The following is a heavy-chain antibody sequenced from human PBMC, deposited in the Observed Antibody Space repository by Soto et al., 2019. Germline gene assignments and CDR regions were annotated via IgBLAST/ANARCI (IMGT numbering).Heavy chain of an antibody. CDR3: AREGVAPYYYYGMDV. CDR2: ISTYNGDT. Sequence: ASVKVSCKASGYTFTRSGISWVRQAPGRGLEWMGWISTYNGDTNYAQTFQGRVTMTTDTSTSTVHMEVRSLRSDDTAVYYCAREGVAPYYYYGMDVWGQGTPVTVSS. CDR1: GYTFTRSG. J-gene: IGHJ6*02. V-gene: IGHV1-18*01. D-gene: IGHD5-12*01.